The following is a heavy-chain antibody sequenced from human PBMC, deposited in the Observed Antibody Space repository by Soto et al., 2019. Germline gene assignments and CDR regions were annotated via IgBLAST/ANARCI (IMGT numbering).Heavy chain of an antibody. D-gene: IGHD5-18*01. V-gene: IGHV4-59*01. J-gene: IGHJ4*02. Sequence: SYYWSWIRQPPGKGLEWIGYIYYSGSTNYNPSLRSRVTISVDTSKNQFSLKLSSVTAADTAVYYCARARHGYSYGQLDYWGQGTLVTVSS. CDR3: ARARHGYSYGQLDY. CDR1: SYY. CDR2: IYYSGST.